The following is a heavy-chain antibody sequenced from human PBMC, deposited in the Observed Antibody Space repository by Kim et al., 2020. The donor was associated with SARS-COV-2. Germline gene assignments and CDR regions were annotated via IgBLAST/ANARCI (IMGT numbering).Heavy chain of an antibody. CDR2: INHSGST. CDR1: GGSFSGYY. V-gene: IGHV4-34*01. D-gene: IGHD6-13*01. Sequence: SETLSLTCAVYGGSFSGYYWSWIRQPPGKGLEWIGEINHSGSTNYNPSLKSRVTISVDTSKNQFSLKLSSVTAADTAVYYCARVPHRIAADTNDYWGQGTLVTVSS. J-gene: IGHJ4*02. CDR3: ARVPHRIAADTNDY.